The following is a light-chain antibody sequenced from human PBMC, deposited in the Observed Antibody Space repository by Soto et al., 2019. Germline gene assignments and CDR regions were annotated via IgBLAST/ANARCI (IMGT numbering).Light chain of an antibody. J-gene: IGLJ3*02. CDR2: EVS. CDR1: SSDVGGYNY. V-gene: IGLV2-14*01. CDR3: SSYTGSNIV. Sequence: QSALTQPASVSGSPGQSITISCTGTSSDVGGYNYVSWYQQHPGNAHKFMIYEVSNRPSGVSSRFSGSKSGNTASLTISGLQAEDEAYYYCSSYTGSNIVFGGGTKLTVL.